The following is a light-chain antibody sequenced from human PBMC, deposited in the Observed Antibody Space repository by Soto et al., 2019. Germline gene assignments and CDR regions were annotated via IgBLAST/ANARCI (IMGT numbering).Light chain of an antibody. Sequence: DIVMTQSPDSLAVSLGERATINCKSSQSVLYSSNNKNYLAWFQQKPGQPPKLLIYWASTRESGVPDRFSGSGSGTDFTLTINSLQAEDVAAYYCQQYHSTRFTFGPGTKVDIK. V-gene: IGKV4-1*01. CDR1: QSVLYSSNNKNY. CDR2: WAS. J-gene: IGKJ3*01. CDR3: QQYHSTRFT.